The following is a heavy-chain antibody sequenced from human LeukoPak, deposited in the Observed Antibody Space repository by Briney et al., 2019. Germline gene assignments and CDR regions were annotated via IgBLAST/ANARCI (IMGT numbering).Heavy chain of an antibody. Sequence: SETLSLTCAVYGGSFSGYYWSSIRQPPGKGLEWIGEINHSGSTNYNPSLKSRVTISVDTSKDQFSLKLSSVTAADTAVYYCAREGYYDFWSGYAHDAFDIWGQGTMVTVSS. CDR2: INHSGST. CDR1: GGSFSGYY. CDR3: AREGYYDFWSGYAHDAFDI. V-gene: IGHV4-34*01. J-gene: IGHJ3*02. D-gene: IGHD3-3*01.